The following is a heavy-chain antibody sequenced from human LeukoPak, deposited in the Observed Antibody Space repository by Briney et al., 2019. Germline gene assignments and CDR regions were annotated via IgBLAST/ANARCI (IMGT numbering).Heavy chain of an antibody. D-gene: IGHD3-22*01. J-gene: IGHJ6*02. CDR2: INTDGSST. CDR3: ARDVGLITMIRGMDV. Sequence: GSLRLPCAASGFPLSSYWVHWVRQVPGKGLLWVSRINTDGSSTIHADSVKGRFTISRDNAKNTLYLQMNSLRAEDTAVYYCARDVGLITMIRGMDVWGQGTTVTVSS. V-gene: IGHV3-74*01. CDR1: GFPLSSYW.